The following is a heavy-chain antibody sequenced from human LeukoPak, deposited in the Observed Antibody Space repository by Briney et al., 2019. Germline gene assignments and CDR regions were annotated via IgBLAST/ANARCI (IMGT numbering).Heavy chain of an antibody. D-gene: IGHD3-22*01. CDR2: IIPILGIA. V-gene: IGHV1-69*04. CDR1: GGTFSSYA. Sequence: ASVKVSCKASGGTFSSYAISWVRQAPGQGLEWMGRIIPILGIANYAQKFQGRVTITADKSTSTAYMELSSLRSVDTAVYYCASRVPDSSGYYSFDYWGQGTLVTVSS. CDR3: ASRVPDSSGYYSFDY. J-gene: IGHJ4*02.